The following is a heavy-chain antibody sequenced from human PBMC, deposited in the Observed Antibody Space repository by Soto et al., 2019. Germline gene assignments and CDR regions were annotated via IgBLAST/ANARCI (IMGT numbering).Heavy chain of an antibody. CDR2: ISYDGSNK. CDR1: GFTFGSYG. Sequence: QVQLVESGGGVVQPGRSLRLSCAASGFTFGSYGMHWVRQAPGMGLEWVAVISYDGSNKYYADSVKGRFTISRDNSKNTRSLQMSSLRAEETAVYYCEKDMPYGRGFAHWGQGTLDTVSS. J-gene: IGHJ4*02. D-gene: IGHD2-2*01. V-gene: IGHV3-30*18. CDR3: EKDMPYGRGFAH.